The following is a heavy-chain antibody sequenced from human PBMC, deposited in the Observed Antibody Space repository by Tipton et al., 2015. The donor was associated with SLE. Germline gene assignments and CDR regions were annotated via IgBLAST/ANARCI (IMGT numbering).Heavy chain of an antibody. V-gene: IGHV4-34*01. J-gene: IGHJ6*03. CDR3: AREVEGYSSDWYYYYYMDV. Sequence: LRLSCAVYGGSFSGYSWSWIRQPPGKGLEWIGEINHSGSTNYNPSLKSRVTISVDTSKNQFSLQLSSVTAADTAVYYCAREVEGYSSDWYYYYYMDVWGKGTTVTVSS. D-gene: IGHD6-19*01. CDR1: GGSFSGYS. CDR2: INHSGST.